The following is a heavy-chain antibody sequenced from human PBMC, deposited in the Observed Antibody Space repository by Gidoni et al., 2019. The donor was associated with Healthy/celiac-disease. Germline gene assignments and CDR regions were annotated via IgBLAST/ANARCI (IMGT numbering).Heavy chain of an antibody. CDR2: IKQDGSEK. CDR3: ARSGDGVPYYFDY. J-gene: IGHJ4*02. Sequence: EVQLVESGGGLVQPGGSLSLSCAASGFTFSSYWMGWVRQAPGKGLEWVANIKQDGSEKYYVDSGKGRLTISRDNAKNSLYLQMNSLRAEDTAVYYCARSGDGVPYYFDYWGQGTLVTVSS. CDR1: GFTFSSYW. D-gene: IGHD3-10*01. V-gene: IGHV3-7*01.